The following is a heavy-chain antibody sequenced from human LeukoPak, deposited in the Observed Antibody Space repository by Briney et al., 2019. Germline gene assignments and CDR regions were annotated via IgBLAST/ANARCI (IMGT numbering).Heavy chain of an antibody. CDR1: GFTFSSHT. J-gene: IGHJ4*02. D-gene: IGHD5-18*01. CDR3: ARGQKQLWLHKDY. V-gene: IGHV3-21*01. Sequence: PGGSLRLSCAASGFTFSSHTMNWVRQAPGKGLEWVSCISGSSSYIFYADSVKGRFTISRDNAKNSLYLQISSLRAEDAAVYYCARGQKQLWLHKDYWGQGTLVTVSS. CDR2: ISGSSSYI.